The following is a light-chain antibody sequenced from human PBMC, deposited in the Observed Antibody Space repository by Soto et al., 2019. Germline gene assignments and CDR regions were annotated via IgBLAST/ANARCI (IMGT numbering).Light chain of an antibody. J-gene: IGLJ2*01. CDR1: SSNIGAGYD. CDR3: QSYDSSLSGYMV. Sequence: QSVLTQPPSVSGAPGQRVTISCTGSSSNIGAGYDVHWYQQLPGTAPKLLIHGNINRPSGVPDRFSGSKSGTSASLAITGLQAEDEADYYCQSYDSSLSGYMVFGGGTKVTVL. V-gene: IGLV1-40*01. CDR2: GNI.